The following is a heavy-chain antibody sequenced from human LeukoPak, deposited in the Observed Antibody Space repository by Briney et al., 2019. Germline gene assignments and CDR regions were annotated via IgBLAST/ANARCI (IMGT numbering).Heavy chain of an antibody. J-gene: IGHJ4*02. Sequence: GGSLRLSCAASGFTFSSYEMHWVRQAPGKGLEWVSYISSSGNTIYYADSVKGRFTISRDNAKNSLYLQMNSLRAEDTAVYYCARENYGDYYAFDSWGQGTLVTVSS. CDR3: ARENYGDYYAFDS. V-gene: IGHV3-48*03. CDR2: ISSSGNTI. CDR1: GFTFSSYE. D-gene: IGHD4-17*01.